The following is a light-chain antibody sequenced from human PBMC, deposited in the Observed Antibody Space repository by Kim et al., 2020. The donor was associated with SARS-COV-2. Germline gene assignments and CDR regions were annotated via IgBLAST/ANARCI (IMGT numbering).Light chain of an antibody. CDR2: GAS. J-gene: IGKJ1*01. Sequence: LSPGEGATLSCRARQSVSSNYLAWYQQKPGQTPRLLIYGASSRATGIPDRFSGSGSGTDFTLTISSLEPEDFAVYYCQQYGNSRTFGQGTKVDIK. CDR3: QQYGNSRT. V-gene: IGKV3-20*01. CDR1: QSVSSNY.